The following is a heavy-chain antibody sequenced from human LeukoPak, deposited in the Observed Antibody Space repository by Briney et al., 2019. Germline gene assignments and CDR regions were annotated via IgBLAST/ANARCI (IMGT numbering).Heavy chain of an antibody. J-gene: IGHJ6*03. V-gene: IGHV1-69*05. CDR3: ARDRGAAGGGPSRGDYYMYA. D-gene: IGHD6-13*01. CDR2: ISPIFGTA. CDR1: GGTFSSYA. Sequence: ASVKVCCNSSGGTFSSYAISWVRQAPGQGLEWMGGISPIFGTANYAQKLQGRDTMTTDESTSTAYMEMTSLISEDTAVYYCARDRGAAGGGPSRGDYYMYARGKGTTGTVSS.